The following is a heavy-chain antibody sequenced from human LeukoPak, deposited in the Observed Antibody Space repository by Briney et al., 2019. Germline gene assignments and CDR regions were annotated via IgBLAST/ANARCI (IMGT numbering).Heavy chain of an antibody. D-gene: IGHD2-15*01. Sequence: SQTLSLTCTVSGGSVNNGNHYWTWIRQPPGKGLEWIGYMYYSGSTYYNPSLKSRLTISIDTSKNQFSLKLTSVTAADTAVYYCARAGYCSGSTCYSWFFDLWGRGTLVTVSS. V-gene: IGHV4-30-4*01. CDR1: GGSVNNGNHY. CDR3: ARAGYCSGSTCYSWFFDL. J-gene: IGHJ2*01. CDR2: MYYSGST.